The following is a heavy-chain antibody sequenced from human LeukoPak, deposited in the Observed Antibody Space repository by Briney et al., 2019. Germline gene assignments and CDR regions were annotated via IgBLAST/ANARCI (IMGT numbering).Heavy chain of an antibody. Sequence: GGSLRLSCAASGFTFSSYWMHWVRHAPGKGLVWVSRINSDGSSTSYADSVKGRFTISRDNAKNTLYLQMNSLRAEDTAVYYCAREPDEYSSWDDAFDIWGQGTMVTVSS. D-gene: IGHD6-6*01. V-gene: IGHV3-74*01. CDR1: GFTFSSYW. CDR2: INSDGSST. J-gene: IGHJ3*02. CDR3: AREPDEYSSWDDAFDI.